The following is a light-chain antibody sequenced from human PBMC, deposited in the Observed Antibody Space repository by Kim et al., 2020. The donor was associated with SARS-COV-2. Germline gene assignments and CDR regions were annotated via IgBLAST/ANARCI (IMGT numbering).Light chain of an antibody. V-gene: IGLV1-51*01. Sequence: GQKVTISCSGSSSNIGNNYVSWYQQLPGTAPKLLIYDNNERPSGIPDRFSGSKSDTSATLGITGLQTGDEADYYCGTWDSSLSAVVFGGGTQLTVL. J-gene: IGLJ2*01. CDR3: GTWDSSLSAVV. CDR2: DNN. CDR1: SSNIGNNY.